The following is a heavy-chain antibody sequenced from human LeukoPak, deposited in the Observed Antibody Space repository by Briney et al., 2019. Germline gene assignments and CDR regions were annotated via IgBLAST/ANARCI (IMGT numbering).Heavy chain of an antibody. CDR2: INHGGST. CDR1: GGSFSGYY. Sequence: SETLSLTCAVYGGSFSGYYWSWIRQPPGKGLEWIGEINHGGSTNYNPSLKSRVTISVDPSKNQFSLKLSSVTAADTAVYYCARGFGVVIYYYYMDVWGKGTTVTDSS. CDR3: ARGFGVVIYYYYMDV. D-gene: IGHD3-3*01. J-gene: IGHJ6*03. V-gene: IGHV4-34*01.